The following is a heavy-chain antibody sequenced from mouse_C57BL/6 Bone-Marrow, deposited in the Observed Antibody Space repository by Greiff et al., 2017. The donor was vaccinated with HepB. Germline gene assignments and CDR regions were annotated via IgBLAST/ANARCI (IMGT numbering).Heavy chain of an antibody. CDR2: IWSGGST. CDR3: ARRGRNYGNFFFDY. Sequence: VQVVESGPGLVQPSQSLSITCTVSGFSLTSYGVHWVRQSPGKGLEWLGVIWSGGSTDYNAAFISRLSISKDNSKSQVFFKMNSLQADDTAIYYCARRGRNYGNFFFDYWGQGTTLTVSS. D-gene: IGHD2-1*01. J-gene: IGHJ2*01. CDR1: GFSLTSYG. V-gene: IGHV2-2*01.